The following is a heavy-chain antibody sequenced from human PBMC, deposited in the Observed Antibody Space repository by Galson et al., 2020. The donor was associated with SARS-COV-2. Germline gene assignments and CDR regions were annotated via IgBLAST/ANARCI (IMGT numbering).Heavy chain of an antibody. Sequence: ASETLSLTCAVSIGSLSSPHWWTWVRQPPGKGLEWIGETYHTGKTRYNASLRSRATISGDGPNNQFSLRLTSVTAADTAVYFCARVMNRGVIRGYSLDVWGRGTTVIVSS. D-gene: IGHD3-10*01. CDR1: IGSLSSPHW. J-gene: IGHJ6*02. V-gene: IGHV4-4*02. CDR2: TYHTGKT. CDR3: ARVMNRGVIRGYSLDV.